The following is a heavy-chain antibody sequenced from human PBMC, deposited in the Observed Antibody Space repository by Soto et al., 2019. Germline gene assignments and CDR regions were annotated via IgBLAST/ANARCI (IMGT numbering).Heavy chain of an antibody. CDR1: GGSISSYY. J-gene: IGHJ6*02. Sequence: SETLSLTCTVSGGSISSYYWSWIRQPPGKGLEWIGYIYYSGSTNYNPSLKSRVTISVDTSKNQFSLKLSSVTAADTAVYYCARDRDRSTVTTKYYYYGMDVWGQGTTVTVSS. D-gene: IGHD4-17*01. CDR2: IYYSGST. CDR3: ARDRDRSTVTTKYYYYGMDV. V-gene: IGHV4-59*12.